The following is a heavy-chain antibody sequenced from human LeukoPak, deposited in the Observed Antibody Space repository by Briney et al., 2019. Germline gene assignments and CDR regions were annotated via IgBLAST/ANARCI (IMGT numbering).Heavy chain of an antibody. D-gene: IGHD3-3*01. CDR2: INHSGST. CDR3: ARAFGNYDFWSGYRL. J-gene: IGHJ4*02. Sequence: SETLSLTCAVYGGSFSGYYWSWIRQPPGKGLEWIGEINHSGSTNYNPSLKSRVTISVDTSKNQFSLKLSSVTAADTAVYYCARAFGNYDFWSGYRLWGQGTLVTVSS. V-gene: IGHV4-34*01. CDR1: GGSFSGYY.